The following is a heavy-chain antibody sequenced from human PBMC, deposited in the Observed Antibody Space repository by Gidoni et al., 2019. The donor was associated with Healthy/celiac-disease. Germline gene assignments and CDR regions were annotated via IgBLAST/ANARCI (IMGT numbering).Heavy chain of an antibody. J-gene: IGHJ3*02. CDR1: GGSFSGYY. CDR2: INHSGST. D-gene: IGHD2-21*02. V-gene: IGHV4-34*01. CDR3: AGCGGDCYSDAFDI. Sequence: QVQLQQWGAGLLKPSETLSLTCAVYGGSFSGYYWSWIRQPPGKGLEWIGEINHSGSTNYNPSLKSRVTISVDTSKNQFSLKLSSVTAADTAVYYCAGCGGDCYSDAFDIWGQGTMVTVSS.